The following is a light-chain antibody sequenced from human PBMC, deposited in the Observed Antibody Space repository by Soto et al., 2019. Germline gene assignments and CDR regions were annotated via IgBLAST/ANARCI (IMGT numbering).Light chain of an antibody. Sequence: DIVMTQSPDSLAVSLGERATFNCKSSQSILDRSKNKYYLAWYQQKSGQPPKLLIYWASLRESGVPDRFTGRGSGTDFTLTISSLQGEDVAVYYCQQYFTSPWTFGQGTKVDIK. CDR2: WAS. J-gene: IGKJ1*01. V-gene: IGKV4-1*01. CDR1: QSILDRSKNKYY. CDR3: QQYFTSPWT.